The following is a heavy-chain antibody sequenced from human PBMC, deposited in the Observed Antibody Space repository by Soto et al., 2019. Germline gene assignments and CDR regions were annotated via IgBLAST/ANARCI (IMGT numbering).Heavy chain of an antibody. D-gene: IGHD1-1*01. CDR2: ISYDGSNK. Sequence: GGSLRLSCAASGFTFSSYAMHWVRQAPGKGLEWVAVISYDGSNKYYADSVKGRFTISRDNSKNTLYLQMNSLRAEDTAVYYCARGRALQPDYWGQGTLVTVSS. J-gene: IGHJ4*02. CDR3: ARGRALQPDY. V-gene: IGHV3-30-3*01. CDR1: GFTFSSYA.